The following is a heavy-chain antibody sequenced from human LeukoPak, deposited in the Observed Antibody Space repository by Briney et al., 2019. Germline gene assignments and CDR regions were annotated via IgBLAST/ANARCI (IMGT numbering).Heavy chain of an antibody. J-gene: IGHJ4*02. CDR2: ISSSSSYK. Sequence: GGSLRLSCAASGLTFSSDSTNWVRQAPGKGLEYVSSISSSSSYKYYADSVKGRFTISRDNAKNSLYLQMNSLRAEDTAVYYCARGVEPHYLDYRGQGTLVTVSS. V-gene: IGHV3-21*01. D-gene: IGHD1-1*01. CDR3: ARGVEPHYLDY. CDR1: GLTFSSDS.